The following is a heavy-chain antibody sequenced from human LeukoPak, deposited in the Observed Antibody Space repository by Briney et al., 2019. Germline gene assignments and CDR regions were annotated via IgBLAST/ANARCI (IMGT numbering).Heavy chain of an antibody. J-gene: IGHJ6*03. D-gene: IGHD6-19*01. V-gene: IGHV3-21*01. CDR3: ARYTSGWNGLYSWYRDG. CDR1: GFSFNTYT. Sequence: GGSLRLSCAASGFSFNTYTMNWVRQAPGKGLEWVSYLSSTNTYISYADSVKGRFTISRDNSKNSLYLQMNSLRAEDTAVYYCARYTSGWNGLYSWYRDGWGRGTTVIVS. CDR2: LSSTNTYI.